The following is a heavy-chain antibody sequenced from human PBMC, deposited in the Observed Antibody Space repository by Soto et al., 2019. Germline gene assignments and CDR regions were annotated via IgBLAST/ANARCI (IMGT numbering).Heavy chain of an antibody. V-gene: IGHV4-59*01. D-gene: IGHD6-13*01. CDR1: GGSISSYY. CDR2: IYYSGST. CDR3: ARVLSSSWSIHDNWFDP. Sequence: QVQLQESGPGLVKPSETLSLTCTVSGGSISSYYWSWIRQPPGKGLEWIGYIYYSGSTNYNPSLKSRVTISVDTSKNQFSLKLSSVTAADTAVYYCARVLSSSWSIHDNWFDPWGQGTLVTVSS. J-gene: IGHJ5*02.